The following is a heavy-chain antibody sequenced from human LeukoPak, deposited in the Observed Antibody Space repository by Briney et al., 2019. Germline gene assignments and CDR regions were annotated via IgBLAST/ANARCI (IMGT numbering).Heavy chain of an antibody. CDR2: INHSGST. J-gene: IGHJ4*02. CDR3: ARGRSLAYCGGDCYSDDYYFDY. D-gene: IGHD2-21*02. Sequence: SETLSLTWAVYGGSFSGYYWSWIRQPPGKGLEWIGEINHSGSTNYNPSLKSRVTISVDTSKNQFSLKLSSVTAADTAVYSCARGRSLAYCGGDCYSDDYYFDYWGQGTLVTVSS. V-gene: IGHV4-34*01. CDR1: GGSFSGYY.